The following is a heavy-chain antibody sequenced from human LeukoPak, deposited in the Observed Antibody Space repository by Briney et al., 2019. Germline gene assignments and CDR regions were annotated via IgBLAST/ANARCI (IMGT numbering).Heavy chain of an antibody. CDR3: ARLGVEYSGYGGNYYYYYMDV. D-gene: IGHD5-12*01. J-gene: IGHJ6*03. CDR1: GYTFSSYG. V-gene: IGHV1-18*01. Sequence: GASVKVSCKTSGYTFSSYGISWVRQAPGQGLEWMGWISTYNGNTNYAQKFQGRVTMTTDTSTSTVYMELRNLRSDDTAVYYCARLGVEYSGYGGNYYYYYMDVWGKGTTVTVSS. CDR2: ISTYNGNT.